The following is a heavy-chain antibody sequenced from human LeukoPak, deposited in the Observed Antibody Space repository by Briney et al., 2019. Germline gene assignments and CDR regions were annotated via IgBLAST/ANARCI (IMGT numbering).Heavy chain of an antibody. V-gene: IGHV4-34*01. CDR2: INHSGST. Sequence: PSETLSLTCAVYGGSFSGYDWSWIRQPPGKGLEWIGEINHSGSTNYNPSLKSRVTISVDTSKNQFSLKMSSVTAADTAVYYCARGTTLDYWGQGTLVTVSS. J-gene: IGHJ4*02. CDR3: ARGTTLDY. CDR1: GGSFSGYD. D-gene: IGHD1-7*01.